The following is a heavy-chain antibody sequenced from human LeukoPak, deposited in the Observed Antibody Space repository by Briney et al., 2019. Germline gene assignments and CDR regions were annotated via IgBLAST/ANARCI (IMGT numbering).Heavy chain of an antibody. D-gene: IGHD4-17*01. CDR3: AKDLSDNGDYEDN. CDR2: ISGSGGTT. V-gene: IGHV3-23*01. Sequence: GGSLRLSCAASGFTFSSNAMRWVRQAPGKGPEWVSEISGSGGTTYYADSVKGRFTISRDNSKNTLYLQMNSLRAEDTAVYYCAKDLSDNGDYEDNWGPGTLVTVSS. CDR1: GFTFSSNA. J-gene: IGHJ4*02.